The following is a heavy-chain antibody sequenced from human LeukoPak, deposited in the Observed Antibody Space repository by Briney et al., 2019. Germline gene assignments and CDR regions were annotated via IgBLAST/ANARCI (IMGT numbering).Heavy chain of an antibody. CDR3: ARDRAPRGSYIFDY. Sequence: ASVKVSCKASGYTFTSYYMHWVRQAPGQGLEWMGGIIPIFGTANYAQKFQGRVTMTRDMSTSTVYMELSSLRSEDTAVYYCARDRAPRGSYIFDYWGQGTLVTVSS. CDR2: IIPIFGTA. V-gene: IGHV1-46*01. CDR1: GYTFTSYY. J-gene: IGHJ4*02. D-gene: IGHD3-16*01.